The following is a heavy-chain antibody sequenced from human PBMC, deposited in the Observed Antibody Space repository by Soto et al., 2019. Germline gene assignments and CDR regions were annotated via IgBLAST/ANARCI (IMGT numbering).Heavy chain of an antibody. CDR2: ISYDGSNK. J-gene: IGHJ6*02. Sequence: PGGSLRLSCAASGFTFSSYAMHWVRQAPGKGLEWVAVISYDGSNKYYADSVKGRFTISRDNSKNTLYLQMNSLRAEDTAVYYCARNFPNLWSGHIPYGMDVWGQGTTVPVSS. V-gene: IGHV3-30-3*01. CDR1: GFTFSSYA. D-gene: IGHD3-3*01. CDR3: ARNFPNLWSGHIPYGMDV.